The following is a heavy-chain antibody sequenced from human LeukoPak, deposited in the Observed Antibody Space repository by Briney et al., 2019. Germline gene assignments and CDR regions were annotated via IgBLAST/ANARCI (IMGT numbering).Heavy chain of an antibody. Sequence: SETLPLTCTVSGGSISSSSYYWGWIRQPPGKGLEWIVSIYYSGSTYYNPSLKSRVTISVDTSKNQFSLKLSSVTAADTAVYYCARHLIGYCSGGSCSAGPYYFDYWGQGTLVTVSS. J-gene: IGHJ4*02. CDR3: ARHLIGYCSGGSCSAGPYYFDY. CDR2: IYYSGST. D-gene: IGHD2-15*01. V-gene: IGHV4-39*01. CDR1: GGSISSSSYY.